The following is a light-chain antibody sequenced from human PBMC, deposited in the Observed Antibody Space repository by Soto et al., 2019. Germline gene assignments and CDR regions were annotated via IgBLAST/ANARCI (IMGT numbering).Light chain of an antibody. CDR2: GAS. CDR1: QSVSSN. V-gene: IGKV3-15*01. Sequence: EIVMTQSPATLSVSPGERATLSCRASQSVSSNLAWYQQKPGQAPRLLIYGASTRATVIPARFSGSGSGTEFTLTISSLQPDDFATYYCQQYNSYSSWTFGQGTKVDI. J-gene: IGKJ1*01. CDR3: QQYNSYSSWT.